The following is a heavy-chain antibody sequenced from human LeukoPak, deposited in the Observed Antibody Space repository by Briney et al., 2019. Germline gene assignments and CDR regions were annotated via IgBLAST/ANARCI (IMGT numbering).Heavy chain of an antibody. CDR2: IIPIFGTA. J-gene: IGHJ5*02. CDR1: GGTFSSYA. CDR3: ARVWTIFRVVIRESPENWFDP. D-gene: IGHD3-3*01. Sequence: VASVKVSCKASGGTFSSYAISWVRQAPGQGLEWMGGIIPIFGTANYAQKFQGRVTITADESTSTAYMELSSLRSEDTAVYYCARVWTIFRVVIRESPENWFDPWGQGTLVTVSS. V-gene: IGHV1-69*13.